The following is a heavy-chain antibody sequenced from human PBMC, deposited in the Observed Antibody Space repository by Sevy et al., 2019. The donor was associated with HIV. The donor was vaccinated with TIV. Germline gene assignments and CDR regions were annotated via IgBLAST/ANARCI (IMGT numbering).Heavy chain of an antibody. CDR3: AKDPYNWNDPVDY. CDR1: GFTFSSYA. V-gene: IGHV3-23*01. CDR2: ISGSGGST. D-gene: IGHD1-20*01. Sequence: GGSLRLSCAASGFTFSSYAMSWVRQAPGKGLEWVSAISGSGGSTYYADSAKGRFTISRDNSKNTLYLQMNSLRAEDTAVYYFAKDPYNWNDPVDYWGQGTLVTVSS. J-gene: IGHJ4*02.